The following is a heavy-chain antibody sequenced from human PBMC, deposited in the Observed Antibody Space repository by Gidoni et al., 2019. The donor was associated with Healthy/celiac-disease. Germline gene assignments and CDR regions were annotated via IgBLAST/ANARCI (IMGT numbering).Heavy chain of an antibody. CDR2: ISGSGGST. D-gene: IGHD4-17*01. J-gene: IGHJ4*02. CDR1: GFTFSSYA. CDR3: AKAHDGNYYFDY. Sequence: EVQLLESGGGLVQPGGSLRLSCAASGFTFSSYAMSWVRQAPGKGLEWVSAISGSGGSTYYADSVKGRFTISRENSKNTLYLQMNSLRAEDTAVYYCAKAHDGNYYFDYWGQGTLVTVSS. V-gene: IGHV3-23*01.